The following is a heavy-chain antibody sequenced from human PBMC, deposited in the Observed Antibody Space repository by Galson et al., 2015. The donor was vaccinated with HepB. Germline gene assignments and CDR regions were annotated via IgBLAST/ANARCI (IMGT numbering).Heavy chain of an antibody. V-gene: IGHV3-23*01. CDR1: GFTFSSYA. CDR2: ISGSGGST. Sequence: SLRLSCAASGFTFSSYAMSWVRQAPGKGLEWVSAISGSGGSTYYADSVKGRFTISRDNSKNTLYLQMNSLRAEDTAVYYCAKRILRFGETHDAFDIWGQGTMVTVSS. J-gene: IGHJ3*02. CDR3: AKRILRFGETHDAFDI. D-gene: IGHD3-10*01.